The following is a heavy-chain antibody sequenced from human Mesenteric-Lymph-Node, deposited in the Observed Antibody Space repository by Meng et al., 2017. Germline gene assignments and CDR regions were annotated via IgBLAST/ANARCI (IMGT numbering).Heavy chain of an antibody. CDR3: ARQRAVYYYDSSGSPYYYVMDV. D-gene: IGHD3-22*01. V-gene: IGHV5-51*01. CDR1: GYSFTSYW. Sequence: NVSCKGSGYSFTSYWIGWVRQMPGKGLEWMGMIYPGDSDTRYSPSFQGQVTISADKSISTAYLQWSSLKASDTAMYYCARQRAVYYYDSSGSPYYYVMDVWGRGTTVTVSS. CDR2: IYPGDSDT. J-gene: IGHJ6*02.